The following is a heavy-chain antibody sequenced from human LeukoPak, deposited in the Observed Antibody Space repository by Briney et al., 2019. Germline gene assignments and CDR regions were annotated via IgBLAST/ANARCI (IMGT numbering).Heavy chain of an antibody. CDR1: GGSISSYY. CDR3: ARERRDGYRDAFDI. J-gene: IGHJ3*02. V-gene: IGHV4-59*01. CDR2: IYNSRST. Sequence: SETLSLTCTVSGGSISSYYWSWIRQPPGKGLEWIGYIYNSRSTNYNSSLRSRVTISVNTSKNQFSLKLSSVTAADTAVYYCARERRDGYRDAFDIWGQGTMVTVSS. D-gene: IGHD5-24*01.